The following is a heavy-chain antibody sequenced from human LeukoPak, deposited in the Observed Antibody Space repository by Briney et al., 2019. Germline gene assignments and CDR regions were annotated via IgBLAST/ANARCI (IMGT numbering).Heavy chain of an antibody. CDR2: IYYSGST. Sequence: PSQTLSLTCTVSGGSISSGGYYWSRIRQHPGKGLEWIGYIYYSGSTYYNPSLKSRVTISVDTSKNQFSLKLSSVTAADTAVYFCARWANQLLYDYWGQGTLVTVSS. J-gene: IGHJ4*02. D-gene: IGHD2-2*02. CDR3: ARWANQLLYDY. CDR1: GGSISSGGYY. V-gene: IGHV4-31*03.